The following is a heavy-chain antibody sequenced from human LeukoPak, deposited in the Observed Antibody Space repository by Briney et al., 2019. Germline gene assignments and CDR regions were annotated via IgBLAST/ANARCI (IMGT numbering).Heavy chain of an antibody. CDR1: GFTFSSYA. J-gene: IGHJ6*02. D-gene: IGHD4-17*01. Sequence: QTGGSLRLSCAASGFTFSSYAMHWVRQAPGKGLEWVAVISYDGSNKYYADSVKGRFTISRDNSKNTLYLQMNSLRAEDTAVYYCARDFGDYGDYYYYGMDVWGQGTTVTVSS. CDR3: ARDFGDYGDYYYYGMDV. V-gene: IGHV3-30-3*01. CDR2: ISYDGSNK.